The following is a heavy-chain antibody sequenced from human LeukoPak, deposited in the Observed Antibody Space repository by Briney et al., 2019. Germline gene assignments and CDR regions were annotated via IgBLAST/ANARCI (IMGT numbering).Heavy chain of an antibody. CDR1: SGPFSDYY. CDR2: INHSGSV. J-gene: IGHJ4*02. D-gene: IGHD6-13*01. CDR3: ARSGTYQHSSSYDY. Sequence: PSETLSLTCAVYSGPFSDYYWSWIRQSPGKGLEWIGEINHSGSVNYNPSLESRVTILVDTSKSQVSLKVSSMTAADTAVYYCARSGTYQHSSSYDYWGQGTLITVSS. V-gene: IGHV4-34*01.